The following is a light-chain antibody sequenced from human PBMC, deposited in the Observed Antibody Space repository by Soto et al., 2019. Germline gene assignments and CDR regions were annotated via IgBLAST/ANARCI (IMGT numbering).Light chain of an antibody. CDR1: TSNIGSHY. Sequence: QSVLTQPPSASGTPGQRVTISCSGSTSNIGSHYVFWYQQFPGMDPKLIIFENGQRPSGVPARFSGSKSGTSASLAITGLRPDDEADYYCATWDEGLSGYVFATGTKLTVL. V-gene: IGLV1-47*01. J-gene: IGLJ1*01. CDR2: ENG. CDR3: ATWDEGLSGYV.